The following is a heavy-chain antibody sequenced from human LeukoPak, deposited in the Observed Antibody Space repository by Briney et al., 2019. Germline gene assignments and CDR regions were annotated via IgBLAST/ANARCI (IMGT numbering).Heavy chain of an antibody. CDR2: ISSDGSST. CDR1: GFTFSSYY. V-gene: IGHV3-74*01. D-gene: IGHD3-9*01. CDR3: AKDLVYFDHQEFDY. J-gene: IGHJ4*02. Sequence: GGSLRLSCAASGFTFSSYYMHWVRQAPGKGLVWVSRISSDGSSTSYADSVKGRFTISRDNSKNTLYLQMNSLRAEDTAVYYCAKDLVYFDHQEFDYWGQGTLVTVSS.